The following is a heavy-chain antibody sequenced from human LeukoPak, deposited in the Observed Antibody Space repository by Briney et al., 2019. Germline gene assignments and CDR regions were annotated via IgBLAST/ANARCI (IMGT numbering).Heavy chain of an antibody. V-gene: IGHV1-18*01. D-gene: IGHD3-9*01. Sequence: GASVKVSCKASGYTFTSYGISWVRQAPGQGLEWMGWICAYNGNTNYAQKLQGRVTMTTDTATSTAYMELRSLRPDDTAVYYCARDYYDILTGYSSGDAFDIWGQGTMVTVSS. J-gene: IGHJ3*02. CDR1: GYTFTSYG. CDR2: ICAYNGNT. CDR3: ARDYYDILTGYSSGDAFDI.